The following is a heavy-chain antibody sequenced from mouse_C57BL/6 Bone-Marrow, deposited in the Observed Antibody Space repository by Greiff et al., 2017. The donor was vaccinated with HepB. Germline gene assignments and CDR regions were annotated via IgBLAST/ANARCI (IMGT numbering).Heavy chain of an antibody. CDR3: MRYRDGNYGYFDV. V-gene: IGHV11-2*01. Sequence: DVQLVETGGGLVQPGGSRGLSCEGSGFTFSGFWMSWVRQTPGKTLEWIGDINSDGSAINYAPSIKDRFTIFRDNDKSTLYLQMSNVRSEDTATYFCMRYRDGNYGYFDVWGTGTTVTVSS. D-gene: IGHD2-1*01. J-gene: IGHJ1*03. CDR1: GFTFSGFW. CDR2: INSDGSAI.